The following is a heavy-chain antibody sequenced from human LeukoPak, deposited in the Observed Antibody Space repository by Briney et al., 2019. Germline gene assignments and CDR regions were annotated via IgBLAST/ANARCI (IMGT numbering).Heavy chain of an antibody. CDR3: AREGGEVVVITSSFDY. CDR2: ISSSSSYI. V-gene: IGHV3-21*01. Sequence: GGSLRLSCAASGFTFSSYSMNRVRQAPGKGLEWVSSISSSSSYIYYADSVKGRFTISRDNAKNSLYLQMNSLRAEDTAVYYCAREGGEVVVITSSFDYWGQGTLVTVSS. J-gene: IGHJ4*02. D-gene: IGHD3-22*01. CDR1: GFTFSSYS.